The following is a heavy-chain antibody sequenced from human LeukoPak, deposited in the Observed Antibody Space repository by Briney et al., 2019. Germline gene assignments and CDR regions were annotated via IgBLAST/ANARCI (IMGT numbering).Heavy chain of an antibody. J-gene: IGHJ4*02. V-gene: IGHV1-18*01. CDR2: ISVYNGNT. CDR1: GYTFTSYG. CDR3: AKVVGSAWYDY. Sequence: GSSVKVSCKASGYTFTSYGISWVRQAPGQGLEWMGWISVYNGNTNYAQKVKGRVTMTTDTSTSTAYMELGSLRSDDTAVYYCAKVVGSAWYDYWGQGTLVTVS. D-gene: IGHD2-15*01.